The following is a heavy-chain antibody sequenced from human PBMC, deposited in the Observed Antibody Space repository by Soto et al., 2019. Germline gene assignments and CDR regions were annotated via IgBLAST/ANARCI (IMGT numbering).Heavy chain of an antibody. CDR2: IYSSGST. J-gene: IGHJ4*02. CDR3: ARRQNFFDY. V-gene: IGHV4-30-4*01. Sequence: QVQLQESGPGLVKPSQTLSLTCTVSGGSISRGDDWRWIRQPPGEGVEWIGYIYSSGSTYSNPSLKSRSTIPVDTSKNQLSLKLSSLTAADTAVYYCARRQNFFDYWGQGTLVTVSS. CDR1: GGSISRGDD.